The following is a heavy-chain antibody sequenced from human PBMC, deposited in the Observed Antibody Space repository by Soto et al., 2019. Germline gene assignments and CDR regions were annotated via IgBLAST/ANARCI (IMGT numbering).Heavy chain of an antibody. D-gene: IGHD3-22*01. Sequence: ASGKVSCKASGYTFTSYGISWVRQAPGQGLEWMGWISAYNGNTNYAQKLQGRVTMTTDTSTSTAYMELRSLRSDDTAVYYCARDIVYYYDSSGYIFDYWGQGTLVTVS. CDR2: ISAYNGNT. CDR1: GYTFTSYG. CDR3: ARDIVYYYDSSGYIFDY. V-gene: IGHV1-18*04. J-gene: IGHJ4*02.